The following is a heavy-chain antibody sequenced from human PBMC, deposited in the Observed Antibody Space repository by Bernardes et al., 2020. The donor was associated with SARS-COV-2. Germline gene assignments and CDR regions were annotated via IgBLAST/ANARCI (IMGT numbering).Heavy chain of an antibody. CDR1: GFTFSSYA. Sequence: SLIRSCAASGFTFSSYAMSWVRQAPGQGLEWVSAIRGNGDTTYYADSVKGRFTISRDNSENTLYLQMNSLRVEDTAVYYCAKEWDTVPGNAFDIWGHGTLVTVSS. D-gene: IGHD2-8*01. CDR3: AKEWDTVPGNAFDI. CDR2: IRGNGDTT. J-gene: IGHJ3*02. V-gene: IGHV3-23*01.